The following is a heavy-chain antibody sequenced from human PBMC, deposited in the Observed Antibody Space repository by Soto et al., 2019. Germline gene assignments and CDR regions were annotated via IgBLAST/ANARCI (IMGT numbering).Heavy chain of an antibody. CDR2: IIPIFGTA. CDR1: GGTFSSYA. D-gene: IGHD5-18*01. CDR3: ARHSYGPLGEGYYYGMDV. V-gene: IGHV1-69*01. Sequence: QVQLVQSGAEVKKPGSSVKVSCKASGGTFSSYAISWVRQAPGQGLEWMGGIIPIFGTANYAQKFQGRVTITADESTSTAYMELSSLRAEDTAVYYCARHSYGPLGEGYYYGMDVWGQGPTVTVSS. J-gene: IGHJ6*02.